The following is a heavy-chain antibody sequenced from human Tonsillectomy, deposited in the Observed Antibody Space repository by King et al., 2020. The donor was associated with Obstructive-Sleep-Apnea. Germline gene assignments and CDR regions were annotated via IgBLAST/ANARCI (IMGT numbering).Heavy chain of an antibody. CDR2: IYHSGST. CDR1: GYSISSGYY. D-gene: IGHD1-26*01. V-gene: IGHV4-38-2*02. Sequence: VQLQESGPGLVKPSETLSLTCTVSGYSISSGYYWGWIRQPPGKGLEWIGSIYHSGSTYYNPSLKSRVTISVDTSTNQFYLKLSSVSAADTAVYYCARVLATARDYWGQGTLFTVSS. J-gene: IGHJ4*02. CDR3: ARVLATARDY.